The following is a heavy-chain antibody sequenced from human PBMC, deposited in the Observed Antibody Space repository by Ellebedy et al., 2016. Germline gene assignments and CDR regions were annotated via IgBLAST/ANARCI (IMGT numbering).Heavy chain of an antibody. CDR1: GYTFTSYA. J-gene: IGHJ6*02. CDR3: ARGPPLYYYYGMDV. Sequence: ASVKVSCKASGYTFTSYAMHWVRQAPGQRLEWMGWINAGNGNTKYSQKFQGRVTITRDTSASTAYMELSSLKSEDTAVYYCARGPPLYYYYGMDVWGQGTTVTVSS. V-gene: IGHV1-3*01. CDR2: INAGNGNT.